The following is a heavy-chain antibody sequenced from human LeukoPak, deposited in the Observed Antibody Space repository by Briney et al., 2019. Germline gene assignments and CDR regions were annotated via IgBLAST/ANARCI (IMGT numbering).Heavy chain of an antibody. Sequence: ASLKVSCKASGGTFSSYAISWVRQAPGQGLEWMGRIIPIFGTANYAQKLQGRVTITTDESTSTAYMELSSLRSGDTAVYYCARDRAEMATRGGDYFDYWGQGNLVTVSS. V-gene: IGHV1-69*05. J-gene: IGHJ4*02. CDR3: ARDRAEMATRGGDYFDY. CDR1: GGTFSSYA. CDR2: IIPIFGTA. D-gene: IGHD5-24*01.